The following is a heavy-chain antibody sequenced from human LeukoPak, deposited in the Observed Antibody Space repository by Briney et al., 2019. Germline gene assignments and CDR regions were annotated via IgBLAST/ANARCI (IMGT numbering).Heavy chain of an antibody. D-gene: IGHD1-1*01. CDR1: GGSISSYY. J-gene: IGHJ3*02. CDR3: ARGWNHGDDGFDI. CDR2: IYYSGST. Sequence: SETLSLTCTVSGGSISSYYWSWIRQPPGKGLEWIGYIYYSGSTNYNPSLKSRVTISVDTSKNQFSLKLSSVTAADTAVYYCARGWNHGDDGFDIWGQGTMVTVSS. V-gene: IGHV4-59*01.